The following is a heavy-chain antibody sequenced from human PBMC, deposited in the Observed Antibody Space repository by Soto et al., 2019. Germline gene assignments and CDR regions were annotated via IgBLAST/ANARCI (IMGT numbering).Heavy chain of an antibody. CDR1: GFTVSSNY. D-gene: IGHD1-7*01. V-gene: IGHV3-66*01. CDR2: IYSGGST. CDR3: AREAPNWNYAFDP. J-gene: IGHJ5*02. Sequence: PGGPLRLSCASSGFTVSSNYMSLVRQAPGKGLEWVSVIYSGGSTYYADSVKGRFTISRDNSKNTVYLQMNSLRAEDTAVYYCAREAPNWNYAFDPWGQGTLVTVSS.